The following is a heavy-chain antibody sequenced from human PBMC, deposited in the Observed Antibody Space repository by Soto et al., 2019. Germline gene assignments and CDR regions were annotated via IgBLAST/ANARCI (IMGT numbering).Heavy chain of an antibody. D-gene: IGHD6-19*01. J-gene: IGHJ4*02. CDR1: GFTFSSYA. CDR2: ISGSGTNT. V-gene: IGHV3-23*01. Sequence: PGGSLRLSCAASGFTFSSYAMNWVRQASGKGLEWVLGISGSGTNTYYADSVKGRFTISRDNSKDTLYLQMNSLRAEDTAIYYCAKPHVTGWSGNFDYWGQGTQVTVSS. CDR3: AKPHVTGWSGNFDY.